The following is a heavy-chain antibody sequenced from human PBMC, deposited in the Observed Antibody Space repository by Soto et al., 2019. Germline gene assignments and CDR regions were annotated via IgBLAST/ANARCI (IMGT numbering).Heavy chain of an antibody. V-gene: IGHV4-39*07. Sequence: SETLSLTCTVSGGSISSSTYFWGWIRQPPGKGLEWIGYIYLIGSTYYSPSLKSRVTISVDTSKNQFSLKLSSVTAADTAVYYCAKAISDYYAPFDFWGQGTLVTVSS. CDR2: IYLIGST. J-gene: IGHJ4*02. D-gene: IGHD3-22*01. CDR3: AKAISDYYAPFDF. CDR1: GGSISSSTYF.